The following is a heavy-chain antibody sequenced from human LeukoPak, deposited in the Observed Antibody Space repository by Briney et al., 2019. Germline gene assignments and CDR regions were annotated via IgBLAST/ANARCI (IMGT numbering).Heavy chain of an antibody. D-gene: IGHD3-22*01. CDR3: ARDYYYDSSGYVDY. CDR2: INPDSGVT. V-gene: IGHV1-2*02. Sequence: ASVKVSCKASGYTFTGYYIHWVRQAPGQGLEWMGWINPDSGVTNYAQNLQGRITMTTDTSTSTAYMELTSLRSDDTAVYYCARDYYYDSSGYVDYWGQGTLVTVSS. CDR1: GYTFTGYY. J-gene: IGHJ4*02.